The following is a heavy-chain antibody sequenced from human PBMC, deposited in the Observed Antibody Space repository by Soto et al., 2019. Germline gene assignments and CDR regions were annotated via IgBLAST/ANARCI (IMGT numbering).Heavy chain of an antibody. Sequence: EVQLVESGGGLVKPGGSLRLYCAASGFTFNTYDMNWVRQAPGKGLEWVSSITTSSAYIYYADSLKGRITISRDNAKNSLFLLMNSLRAEDTAVYYCVRSGTARLLRHSWFDTWGQGTLVTVSS. CDR2: ITTSSAYI. J-gene: IGHJ5*02. CDR1: GFTFNTYD. CDR3: VRSGTARLLRHSWFDT. D-gene: IGHD2-21*01. V-gene: IGHV3-21*01.